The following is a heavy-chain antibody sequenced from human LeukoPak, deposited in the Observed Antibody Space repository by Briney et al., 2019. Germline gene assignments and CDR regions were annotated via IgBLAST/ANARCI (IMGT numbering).Heavy chain of an antibody. J-gene: IGHJ4*02. V-gene: IGHV3-23*01. CDR2: ISAGGGST. CDR3: AKDRGAAAGIGY. CDR1: GITLSNYG. D-gene: IGHD6-13*01. Sequence: GGSLRLSCAVSGITLSNYGMSWVRQAPGKGLEWVSEISAGGGSTYYVDSVKGRFTISRDNSQNTLYLQMNSLRAEDTAVYNCAKDRGAAAGIGYWGQGILVTVSS.